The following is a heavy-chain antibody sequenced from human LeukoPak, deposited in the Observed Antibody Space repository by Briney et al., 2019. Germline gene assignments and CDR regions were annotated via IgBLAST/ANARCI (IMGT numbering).Heavy chain of an antibody. CDR2: INPNSGGT. D-gene: IGHD3-3*01. Sequence: ASVKVSCKASGYTFTGYYMHWVRQAPGQGLEWMGWINPNSGGTNYAQKFQGRVTMTRDTSISTAYMELSRLRYDATDVYYCARDGGFWSGYYYYWGQGTLVTVSS. CDR3: ARDGGFWSGYYYY. J-gene: IGHJ4*02. CDR1: GYTFTGYY. V-gene: IGHV1-2*02.